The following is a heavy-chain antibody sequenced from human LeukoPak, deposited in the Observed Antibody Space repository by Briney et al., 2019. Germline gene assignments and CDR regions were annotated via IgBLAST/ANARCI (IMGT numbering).Heavy chain of an antibody. CDR2: IWYDGSNK. D-gene: IGHD3-3*01. CDR3: ARDGVTNYGMDV. V-gene: IGHV3-33*01. J-gene: IGHJ6*02. Sequence: GTSLRLSCAASGFTFSDYGMHWVRQAPGKGLQWVALIWYDGSNKYYTDFVKGRFTISRDNSKNTLYLQMNSLRAEDTAVYYCARDGVTNYGMDVWGQGTAVTVSS. CDR1: GFTFSDYG.